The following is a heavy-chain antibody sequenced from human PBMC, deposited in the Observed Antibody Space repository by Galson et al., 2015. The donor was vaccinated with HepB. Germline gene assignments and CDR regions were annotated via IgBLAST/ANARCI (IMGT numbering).Heavy chain of an antibody. V-gene: IGHV3-33*08. CDR1: GFAFSSYG. J-gene: IGHJ5*02. D-gene: IGHD6-19*01. CDR3: ARVGQDGGWRNWFDP. CDR2: IWYDGSNK. Sequence: SLRLSCAASGFAFSSYGMHWVRQAPGKGLEWVAVIWYDGSNKYYADSVKGRFTISRDNSKNTLYLQMNSLRDEDTAVYYCARVGQDGGWRNWFDPWGQGTLVTVSS.